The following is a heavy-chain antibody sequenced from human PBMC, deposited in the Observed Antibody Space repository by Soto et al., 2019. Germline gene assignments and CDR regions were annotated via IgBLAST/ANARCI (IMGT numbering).Heavy chain of an antibody. V-gene: IGHV3-23*01. D-gene: IGHD5-12*01. CDR2: ISGSGVST. CDR1: GFTFSSYA. CDR3: AKSPYVDVVATIRGLVDY. J-gene: IGHJ4*02. Sequence: PGGSLRLSCAASGFTFSSYAMSWVRQAPGKGLEWVSIISGSGVSTYYAVSVRGRFTISRDNSKNTLYLQINSLRAEDTAVYYCAKSPYVDVVATIRGLVDYWGQGTLVTVSS.